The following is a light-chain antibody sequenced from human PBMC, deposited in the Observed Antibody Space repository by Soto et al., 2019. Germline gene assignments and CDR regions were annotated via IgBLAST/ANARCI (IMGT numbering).Light chain of an antibody. CDR2: DAS. V-gene: IGKV3-20*01. CDR1: QSVISQ. J-gene: IGKJ1*01. CDR3: QQYGRSSGT. Sequence: EIVLTQSPATLSLSPGEGATVSCRASQSVISQLAWYQQKPGQAPRLLIYDASNRATGIPDRFSGSGSGTDFTLTISRLEPEDFAVYYCQQYGRSSGTFGQGTKVDSK.